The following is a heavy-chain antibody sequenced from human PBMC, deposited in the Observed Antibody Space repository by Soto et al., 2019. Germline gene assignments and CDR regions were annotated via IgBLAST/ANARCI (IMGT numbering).Heavy chain of an antibody. CDR1: GFTFRSYG. CDR2: IWYDGSNK. V-gene: IGHV3-33*01. CDR3: ARDAAVAGSFYYYYGMDV. J-gene: IGHJ6*02. Sequence: GGSLRLSCAASGFTFRSYGTHWVRQAPGKGLEWVAVIWYDGSNKYCADSVKGRFTISRDNSKNTLYLQMNSLRAEDTAVYYCARDAAVAGSFYYYYGMDVWGQGTTVTVS. D-gene: IGHD6-19*01.